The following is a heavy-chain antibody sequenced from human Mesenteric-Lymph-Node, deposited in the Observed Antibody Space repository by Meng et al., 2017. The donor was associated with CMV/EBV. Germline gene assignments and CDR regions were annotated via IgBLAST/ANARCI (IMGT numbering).Heavy chain of an antibody. D-gene: IGHD4-23*01. Sequence: QVWLQTWGAGGLEPSETLSRTCAVYGGSFSGYYWSWIRQPPGKGLEWIGEINHSGSTNYNPSLKSRVTISVDTSKNQFSLKLSSVTAANTAVYYCARHQRWLKSEGGFNYWGQGTLVTVSS. CDR3: ARHQRWLKSEGGFNY. CDR2: INHSGST. CDR1: GGSFSGYY. V-gene: IGHV4-34*01. J-gene: IGHJ4*02.